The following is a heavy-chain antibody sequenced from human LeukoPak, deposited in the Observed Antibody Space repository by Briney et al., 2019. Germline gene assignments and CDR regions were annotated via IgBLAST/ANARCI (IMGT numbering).Heavy chain of an antibody. Sequence: SETLSLTCTVSGGSISRYYWNWIRQPPGKGLEWIGYIYYSGSTNYNPSLKSRVTISVDTSKNQFSLKLSSVTAADTAVYYCARDYYDSGGVFDYWGQGTLVTVSS. CDR1: GGSISRYY. D-gene: IGHD3-10*01. CDR2: IYYSGST. J-gene: IGHJ4*02. V-gene: IGHV4-59*01. CDR3: ARDYYDSGGVFDY.